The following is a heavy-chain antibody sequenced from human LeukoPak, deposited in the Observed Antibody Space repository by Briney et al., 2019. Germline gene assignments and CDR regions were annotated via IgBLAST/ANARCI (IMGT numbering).Heavy chain of an antibody. D-gene: IGHD3-10*01. Sequence: ASVKLSCKASGYTFTGYYMHWVRQAPGQGLEWMGWINPNSGGTNYAQKFQGRVTMTRDTSISTAYMELSRLRSDDTAVYYCASHPYYYGSGSSPDYWGQGTLDPFSS. CDR2: INPNSGGT. V-gene: IGHV1-2*02. CDR1: GYTFTGYY. CDR3: ASHPYYYGSGSSPDY. J-gene: IGHJ4*02.